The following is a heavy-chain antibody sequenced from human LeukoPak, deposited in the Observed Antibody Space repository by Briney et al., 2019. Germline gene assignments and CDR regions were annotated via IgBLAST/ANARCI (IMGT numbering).Heavy chain of an antibody. D-gene: IGHD6-13*01. CDR1: GFTFSSYS. J-gene: IGHJ4*02. V-gene: IGHV3-48*04. CDR2: ISSSSSTI. Sequence: PGGSLRLSCAASGFTFSSYSMNWVRQAPGKGLEWVSYISSSSSTIYYADSVKGRFTISRDNAKNSLYLQMNSLRAEDTAVYYCARDQGYSSSWSEYYFDYWGQGTLVTVSS. CDR3: ARDQGYSSSWSEYYFDY.